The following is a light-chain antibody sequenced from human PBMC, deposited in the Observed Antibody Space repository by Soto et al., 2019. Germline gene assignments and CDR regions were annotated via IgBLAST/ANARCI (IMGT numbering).Light chain of an antibody. V-gene: IGLV2-14*01. CDR2: DVS. CDR1: SSDVGGYNY. Sequence: QSVLTHPASLSGSPGQSITISCTGTSSDVGGYNYVSWYQQHPGKAPKLMIYDVSNRPSGISNRFSGSKSGNTASLTISGLQAEDEADYYCSSYTSSSTYVLGTGTKVTV. CDR3: SSYTSSSTYV. J-gene: IGLJ1*01.